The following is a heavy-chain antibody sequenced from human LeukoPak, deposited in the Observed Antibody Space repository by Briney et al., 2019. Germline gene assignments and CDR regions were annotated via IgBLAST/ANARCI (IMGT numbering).Heavy chain of an antibody. CDR3: AREDTYGRPDY. D-gene: IGHD5-18*01. Sequence: PGGSLRLSCAVSGFTVSNNYMSWVRQAPGKGLEWVSVISGGGNTYDADSVKGQFTISRDNSKNTLYLQMNSLRAEDTAVYYCAREDTYGRPDYWGQGTLVTVSS. CDR2: ISGGGNT. CDR1: GFTVSNNY. V-gene: IGHV3-53*01. J-gene: IGHJ4*02.